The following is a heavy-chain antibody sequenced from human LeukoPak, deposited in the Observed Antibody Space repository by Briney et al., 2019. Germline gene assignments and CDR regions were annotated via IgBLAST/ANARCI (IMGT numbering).Heavy chain of an antibody. CDR1: GGSISSGGYY. CDR3: ARSRQASGLFSS. V-gene: IGHV4-30-2*01. Sequence: SQTLSLTCTVSGGSISSGGYYWSWIRQPPGEGLEWIGCIYDRGPAYYNPSLKSRFTISVDRPKNQFFLNVTSLTAADTAVYYCARSRQASGLFSSWGQGAPVFVSS. D-gene: IGHD3-10*01. CDR2: IYDRGPA. J-gene: IGHJ5*02.